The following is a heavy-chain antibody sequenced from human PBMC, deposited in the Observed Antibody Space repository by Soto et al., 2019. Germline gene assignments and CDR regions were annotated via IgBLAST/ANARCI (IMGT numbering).Heavy chain of an antibody. D-gene: IGHD3-10*01. Sequence: RILKTPRKGLEWIGYIYYSGSTNYNPSLKSRVTISVDTSKNQFSLKLSSVTAADTAVYYCARLSSYYGSGSYSPFGIWGEGTLV. J-gene: IGHJ1*01. V-gene: IGHV4-59*08. CDR3: ARLSSYYGSGSYSPFGI. CDR2: IYYSGST.